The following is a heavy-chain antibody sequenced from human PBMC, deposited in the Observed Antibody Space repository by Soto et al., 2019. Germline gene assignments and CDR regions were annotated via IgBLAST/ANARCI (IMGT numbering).Heavy chain of an antibody. Sequence: QVQLVQSGAEVKKPGASVKVSCKASGYTFTGNYMHCVRQAPGQGLEWMALINPTSGGTNYAQKFQGRVTMTWDTSISTAYMELSRLTSDDTAIYYCARGYCSSTGCSHYFDYWGQGTLVTVSS. J-gene: IGHJ4*02. D-gene: IGHD2-2*01. CDR3: ARGYCSSTGCSHYFDY. V-gene: IGHV1-2*02. CDR2: INPTSGGT. CDR1: GYTFTGNY.